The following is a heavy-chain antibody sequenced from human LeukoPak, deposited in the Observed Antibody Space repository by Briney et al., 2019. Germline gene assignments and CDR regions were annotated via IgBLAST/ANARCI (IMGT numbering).Heavy chain of an antibody. CDR1: DYSISSGYGYY. Sequence: SETLSLTCTVSDYSISSGYGYYWGWIRQPPGKGLEWIGNIYHSGITYYNHFNSSLKSRLTISITTSKNQFSLKVTSVTASDTAMYYCVRDHVSPGLSNWFDPWGQGTLVTVSS. V-gene: IGHV4-38-2*02. CDR2: IYHSGIT. CDR3: VRDHVSPGLSNWFDP. D-gene: IGHD3-16*01. J-gene: IGHJ5*02.